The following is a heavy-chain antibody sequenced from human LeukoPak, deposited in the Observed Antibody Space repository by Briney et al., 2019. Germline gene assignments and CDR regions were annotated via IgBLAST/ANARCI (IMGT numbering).Heavy chain of an antibody. CDR2: IYPGDSDT. J-gene: IGHJ5*02. Sequence: GESLKISCKGSGYSFTSYWIGWVRQMPGKGLEWMGIIYPGDSDTRYSPSFQGQVTISADKSISTAYLQWSSLRASDTAMYYCARLEEDLTLGVAGYWFVPWGQGTLVTVS. CDR3: ARLEEDLTLGVAGYWFVP. D-gene: IGHD3-16*01. CDR1: GYSFTSYW. V-gene: IGHV5-51*01.